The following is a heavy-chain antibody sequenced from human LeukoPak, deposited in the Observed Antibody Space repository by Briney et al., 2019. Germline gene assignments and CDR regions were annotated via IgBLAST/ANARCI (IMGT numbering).Heavy chain of an antibody. CDR2: IYYSGTT. CDR3: ARSGTVTTWNY. J-gene: IGHJ4*02. V-gene: IGHV4-31*03. Sequence: RPSETLPLTCTVSGGSISSGGYYWSWIRQHPGKGLEWIGYIYYSGTTYYNPSLKSRVSISLDTSKNQFSLNLSSVTAADTAVYYCARSGTVTTWNYWGQGTLVTVSS. D-gene: IGHD4-17*01. CDR1: GGSISSGGYY.